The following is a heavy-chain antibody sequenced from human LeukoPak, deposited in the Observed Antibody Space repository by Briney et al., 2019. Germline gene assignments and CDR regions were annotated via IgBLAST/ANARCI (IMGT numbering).Heavy chain of an antibody. CDR1: GFTLRNYW. CDR2: IKQDGSEQ. V-gene: IGHV3-7*01. Sequence: HPGGPLRLSCAASGFTLRNYWMSWVRQAPGKGLEWVANIKQDGSEQYYVDSVTSRFTISRDNAKNPPYLQMNSLRAEDTAVYYCARWGGGFDYWGQGTLVTVSS. CDR3: ARWGGGFDY. J-gene: IGHJ4*02. D-gene: IGHD3-16*01.